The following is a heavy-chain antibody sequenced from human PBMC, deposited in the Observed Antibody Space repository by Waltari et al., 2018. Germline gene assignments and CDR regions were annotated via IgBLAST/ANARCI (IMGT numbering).Heavy chain of an antibody. CDR3: ARPQMQTVTIHFDF. CDR1: GGSISSNY. Sequence: QVQLQESGPGLVKPSETLSLTCAVSGGSISSNYWSWVRQSPGKGLEWIGYIYGATGSATYNPSFMSRVTISTDTSKNQFSLNLRSVTAADTAVYYCARPQMQTVTIHFDFWGQGVLVTVSS. V-gene: IGHV4-59*12. J-gene: IGHJ4*02. CDR2: IYGATGSA. D-gene: IGHD2-21*02.